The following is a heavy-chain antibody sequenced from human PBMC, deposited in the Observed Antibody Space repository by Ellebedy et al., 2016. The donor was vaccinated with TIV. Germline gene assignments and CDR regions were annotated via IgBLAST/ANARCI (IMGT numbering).Heavy chain of an antibody. D-gene: IGHD1-7*01. CDR1: GFIFSTYD. V-gene: IGHV3-13*01. CDR3: ARDRGTQGVRGMDV. Sequence: GGSLRLSCAASGFIFSTYDLHWVRQVTGKGLEWVSGIGTAGDTYYSGSVQGRFTISKDIARNSLYLQMNSLRAGDTATYYCARDRGTQGVRGMDVWGQGTTVTVSS. CDR2: IGTAGDT. J-gene: IGHJ6*02.